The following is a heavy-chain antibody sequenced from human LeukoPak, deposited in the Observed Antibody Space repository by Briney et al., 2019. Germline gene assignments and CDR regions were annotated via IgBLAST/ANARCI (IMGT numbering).Heavy chain of an antibody. D-gene: IGHD3-22*01. Sequence: GGSLRLSCAASGFTFSGYWMSWVRQAPGKGLEWVAHIKQDGSEKYYVDSVRGRFTISRDNAKNSLYLQMNSLRAEDTAVYYCARPYYYDSSGYFGYWGQGTLVTVSS. CDR2: IKQDGSEK. J-gene: IGHJ4*02. CDR3: ARPYYYDSSGYFGY. V-gene: IGHV3-7*04. CDR1: GFTFSGYW.